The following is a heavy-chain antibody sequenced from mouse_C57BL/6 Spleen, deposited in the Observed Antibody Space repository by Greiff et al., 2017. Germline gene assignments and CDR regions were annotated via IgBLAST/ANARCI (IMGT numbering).Heavy chain of an antibody. CDR2: ILPGSGST. Sequence: QVQLQQSGAELMKPGASVKLSCKATGYTFTGYWIEWVKQRPGHGLEWIGEILPGSGSTNYNEKFKGKATFTADQSSNTAYMQLSRLATEDSAIYYCARQRGRWYFDVWGTGTTVTVSS. CDR1: GYTFTGYW. CDR3: ARQRGRWYFDV. V-gene: IGHV1-9*01. J-gene: IGHJ1*03.